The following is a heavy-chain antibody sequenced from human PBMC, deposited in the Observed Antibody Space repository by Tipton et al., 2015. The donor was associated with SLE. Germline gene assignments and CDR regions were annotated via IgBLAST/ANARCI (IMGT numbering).Heavy chain of an antibody. Sequence: SLRLSCAASGFTFSSYAMHWVRQAPGKGLEWVAVISNDGSNKYYADSVKGRFTASRDNSKNTLYLQLNSVRAEDTAVYYCARDRSKTGPNAFDVWGQGTMVTVSS. J-gene: IGHJ3*01. CDR1: GFTFSSYA. CDR3: ARDRSKTGPNAFDV. CDR2: ISNDGSNK. D-gene: IGHD1-1*01. V-gene: IGHV3-30*04.